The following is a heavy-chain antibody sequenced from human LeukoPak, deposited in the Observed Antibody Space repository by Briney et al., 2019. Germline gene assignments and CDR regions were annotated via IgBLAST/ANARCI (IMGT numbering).Heavy chain of an antibody. Sequence: GGSLRLSCAASGFTFNSYRMNWVRQAPGKGLVWVSRINSDGSSTSYAGSVKGRFTISRDNAKNTLYLQMNSLRAEDTAVYYCARVIAAGNHDGFDIWGQGTMVSVSS. D-gene: IGHD6-13*01. CDR1: GFTFNSYR. J-gene: IGHJ3*02. V-gene: IGHV3-74*01. CDR3: ARVIAAGNHDGFDI. CDR2: INSDGSST.